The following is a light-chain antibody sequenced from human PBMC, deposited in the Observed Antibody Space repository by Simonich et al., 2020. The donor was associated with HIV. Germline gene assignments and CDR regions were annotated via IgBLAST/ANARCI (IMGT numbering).Light chain of an antibody. Sequence: DIQMTQSPSSLSASVGDRVTITCQASQDISNYLNWYKQKPGKAPKLLIYDASNLETGVPSRFSGSGSGTYFTFTISSLQPEDIATYYCQQYDNLPYTFGQGTKLEIK. V-gene: IGKV1-33*01. CDR1: QDISNY. CDR2: DAS. CDR3: QQYDNLPYT. J-gene: IGKJ2*01.